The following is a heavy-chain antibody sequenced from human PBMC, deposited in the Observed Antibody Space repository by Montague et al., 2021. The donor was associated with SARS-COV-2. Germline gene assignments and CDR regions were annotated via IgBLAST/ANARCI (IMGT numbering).Heavy chain of an antibody. V-gene: IGHV4-30-2*01. D-gene: IGHD3-9*01. J-gene: IGHJ5*02. CDR3: ARGKSYYDILAGYYRESWFDP. CDR1: GGSISSGGYS. Sequence: TLSLTCAVSGGSISSGGYSWSWIRQPPGRGLEWIGYMYHSGSTYYKLSLKSRVTISVDRSKNQVSLKLTSVTAADTAVYYCARGKSYYDILAGYYRESWFDPWGQGTLVTVSS. CDR2: MYHSGST.